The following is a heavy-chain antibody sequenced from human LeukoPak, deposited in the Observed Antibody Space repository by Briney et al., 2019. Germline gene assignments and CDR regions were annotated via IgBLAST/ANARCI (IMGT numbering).Heavy chain of an antibody. Sequence: ASVKVSCKASGYTFTGYYMHWVRQAPGQGLEWMGWINPNSGGTNYAQKFQGRVTMTRDTSISTAYMELSRLRSDDTAVYYCARGPSHYDSSGYYHTPYYFDYWGQGTLVTVSS. CDR3: ARGPSHYDSSGYYHTPYYFDY. CDR1: GYTFTGYY. D-gene: IGHD3-22*01. CDR2: INPNSGGT. V-gene: IGHV1-2*02. J-gene: IGHJ4*02.